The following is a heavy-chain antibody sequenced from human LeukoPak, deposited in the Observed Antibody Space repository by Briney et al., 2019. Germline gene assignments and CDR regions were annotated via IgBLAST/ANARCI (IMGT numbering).Heavy chain of an antibody. CDR1: GFTFSSYS. J-gene: IGHJ3*02. CDR2: ISSSSSTI. Sequence: GGSLRLSCAASGFTFSSYSMNWVRQAPGKGLEWVSYISSSSSTIYYADSVKGRFTISRDNAKNSLYLQMNSLRAEDTAVYYCARAYYYDSSGYYAFDIWGQGTMVTASS. CDR3: ARAYYYDSSGYYAFDI. D-gene: IGHD3-22*01. V-gene: IGHV3-48*04.